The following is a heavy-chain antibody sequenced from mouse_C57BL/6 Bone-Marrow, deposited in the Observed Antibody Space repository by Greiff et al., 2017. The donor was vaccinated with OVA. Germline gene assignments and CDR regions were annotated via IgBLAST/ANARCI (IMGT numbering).Heavy chain of an antibody. CDR1: GYTFTSYG. Sequence: VQLQQSGAELAGPGASVKLSCKASGYTFTSYGISWVKQRTGQGLEWIGEIYPRSGNTYYNEKFKGKATLTADHSSSTAYMELRSLTSEDAAVYFWARERGMTGFAYWGQGTLVTVSA. CDR3: ARERGMTGFAY. CDR2: IYPRSGNT. V-gene: IGHV1-81*01. J-gene: IGHJ3*01.